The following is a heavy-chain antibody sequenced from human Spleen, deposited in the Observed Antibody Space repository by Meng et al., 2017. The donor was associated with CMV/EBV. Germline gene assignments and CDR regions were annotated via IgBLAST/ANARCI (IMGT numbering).Heavy chain of an antibody. D-gene: IGHD3-10*01. J-gene: IGHJ6*02. CDR2: INPNSGGT. Sequence: ASVKVSCKAFGGTFTNYSIVWVRQAPGQGLEWMGWINPNSGGTNYAQKFQGRVTMTRDTSISTAYMELNSLRAEDTAVYYCARADYREDYYYGMDVWGQGTTVTVSS. CDR1: GGTFTNYS. CDR3: ARADYREDYYYGMDV. V-gene: IGHV1-2*02.